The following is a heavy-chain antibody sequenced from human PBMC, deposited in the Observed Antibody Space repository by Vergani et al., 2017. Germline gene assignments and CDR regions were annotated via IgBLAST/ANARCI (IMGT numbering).Heavy chain of an antibody. V-gene: IGHV3-49*04. CDR2: NRSKAYGGTT. J-gene: IGHJ4*02. Sequence: EVQLVESGGGLVQPGRSLRLSCAASGFTFSSYAMSWVRQAPGKGLEWVGFNRSKAYGGTTEYAASVKGRFTISRDDSKSIAYLQMNSLKTEDTAVYYCTRDEAGVYGSGEYGYWGQGTLVTVSS. D-gene: IGHD3-10*01. CDR3: TRDEAGVYGSGEYGY. CDR1: GFTFSSYA.